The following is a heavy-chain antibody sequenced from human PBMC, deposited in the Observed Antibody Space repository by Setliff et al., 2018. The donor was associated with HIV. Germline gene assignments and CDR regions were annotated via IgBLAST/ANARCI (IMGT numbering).Heavy chain of an antibody. CDR3: ARGSYGSFDY. V-gene: IGHV3-23*01. Sequence: PGGSLRLSCAASGFTFSRYTMTWVRQAPGKGLEWVSEINTSGTNTYYADPVKGRFTISRDNSKNTLFLRMSSLRAGDTAIYYCARGSYGSFDYWGLGTLVTVSS. CDR1: GFTFSRYT. CDR2: INTSGTNT. D-gene: IGHD5-18*01. J-gene: IGHJ4*02.